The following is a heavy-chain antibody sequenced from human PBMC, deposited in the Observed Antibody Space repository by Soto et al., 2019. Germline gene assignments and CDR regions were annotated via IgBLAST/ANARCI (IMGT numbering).Heavy chain of an antibody. D-gene: IGHD1-7*01. CDR2: IYYSGST. CDR1: GGSISSGGYY. J-gene: IGHJ6*02. Sequence: QVQLQESGPGLVKTSQTLSITCTVSGGSISSGGYYWSWIRQHPGKGLEWIGYIYYSGSTYYNPSLKSRVTISVDTSKNQFSLKLSSVTAADTAVYYCARGNWNYVYGMDVWGQGTTVTVSS. CDR3: ARGNWNYVYGMDV. V-gene: IGHV4-31*03.